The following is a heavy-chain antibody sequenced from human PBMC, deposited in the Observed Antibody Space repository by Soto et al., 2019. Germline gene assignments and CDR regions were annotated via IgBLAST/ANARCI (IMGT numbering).Heavy chain of an antibody. CDR3: ARTRYNWNDEYGMDV. J-gene: IGHJ6*02. D-gene: IGHD1-1*01. CDR2: INHSGSA. CDR1: GGSFSGYI. V-gene: IGHV4-34*01. Sequence: SETLSLTCDVYGGSFSGYIWTWIRQTPGKGLQWIGQINHSGSANYNPSLKSRVTISVDTSKNQFSLKLSSVTAADTAVYYCARTRYNWNDEYGMDVWGQGTTVTVSS.